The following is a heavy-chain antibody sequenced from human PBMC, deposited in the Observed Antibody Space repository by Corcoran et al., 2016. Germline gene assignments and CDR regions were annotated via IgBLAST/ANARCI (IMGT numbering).Heavy chain of an antibody. CDR2: MNPNSGNT. Sequence: QVQLVQSGAEVKKPGASVKVSCKASGYTFTSYDIKWVRQATGQGLEWMGWMNPNSGNTGYEQKFQGRVTMTRNTSISTAYMGLSSLRTEDTAVYYWAGGPRMDDYFDYWGQGTLVTVSS. CDR1: GYTFTSYD. J-gene: IGHJ4*02. D-gene: IGHD2-2*03. CDR3: AGGPRMDDYFDY. V-gene: IGHV1-8*01.